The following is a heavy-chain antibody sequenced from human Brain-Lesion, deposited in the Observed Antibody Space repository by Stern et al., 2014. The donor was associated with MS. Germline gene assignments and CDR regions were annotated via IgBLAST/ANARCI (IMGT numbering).Heavy chain of an antibody. CDR3: ARVYNTIYGIVTQRGSGMDV. J-gene: IGHJ6*02. CDR2: IKVAGTEK. V-gene: IGHV3-7*01. D-gene: IGHD3-3*01. Sequence: EVQLVESGGGLVQPGGTLTISCPAAGFTFGNYWMTWVRPAPGKGLEWVANIKVAGTEKNYVDSVKGRFTISRDNARNSLYLQMNSLRVEDTALYYCARVYNTIYGIVTQRGSGMDVWGQGTTVIVSS. CDR1: GFTFGNYW.